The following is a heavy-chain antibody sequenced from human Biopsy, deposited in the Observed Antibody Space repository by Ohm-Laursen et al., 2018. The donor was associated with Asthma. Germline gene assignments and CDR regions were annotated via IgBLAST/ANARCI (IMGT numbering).Heavy chain of an antibody. D-gene: IGHD2-2*01. V-gene: IGHV1-69*01. Sequence: SSVKVSCKSLGGTFNTYAIGWARHAPGQGLEWMGGVNSVFGTTTYPQKFQDRVTITADDSTSTVYMELSSLRSEGTAVYYCARKAGSCISRTCYSLDFWGQGTLVTVSS. CDR3: ARKAGSCISRTCYSLDF. CDR1: GGTFNTYA. J-gene: IGHJ4*02. CDR2: VNSVFGTT.